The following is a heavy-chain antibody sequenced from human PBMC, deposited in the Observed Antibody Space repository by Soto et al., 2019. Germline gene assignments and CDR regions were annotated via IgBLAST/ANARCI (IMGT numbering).Heavy chain of an antibody. V-gene: IGHV3-53*01. Sequence: EVQVVESGGGLIQPGGSLRLSCAVSGFTVTINYMSWVRQAPGKGLEWVSVIYSGGTIYYADSVKGRFTISRDTSKNTLYLKMNSLTGEDTAVYYCHGYGYWGQGTLVTVSS. D-gene: IGHD5-12*01. CDR1: GFTVTINY. CDR3: HGYGY. J-gene: IGHJ4*02. CDR2: IYSGGTI.